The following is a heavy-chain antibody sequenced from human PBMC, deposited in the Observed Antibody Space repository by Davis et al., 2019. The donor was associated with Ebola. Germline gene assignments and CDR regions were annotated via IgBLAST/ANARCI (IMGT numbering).Heavy chain of an antibody. CDR1: GYTFTSYG. CDR2: ISAYNGNT. J-gene: IGHJ4*02. V-gene: IGHV1-18*01. D-gene: IGHD6-13*01. CDR3: ARDLYSSSWFDY. Sequence: GGSLRLSCAASGYTFTSYGISWVRQAPGQGLEWMGWISAYNGNTNYAQKLQGRVTMTTDTSTSTAYMELRSLRSDDTAVYYCARDLYSSSWFDYWGQGTLVTVSS.